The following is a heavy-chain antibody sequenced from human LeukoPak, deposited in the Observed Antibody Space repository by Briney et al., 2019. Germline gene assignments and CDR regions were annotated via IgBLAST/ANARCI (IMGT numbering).Heavy chain of an antibody. Sequence: PGGSLRLSCAASGFTFSGYPIHWVRQAPGKGLEWVAVISYDGSNKYYADSVKGRFTISRDNSKNTLYLQMNSLRAEDTAVYYCARANSGWSNAFDIWGQGTMVTVSS. CDR1: GFTFSGYP. CDR2: ISYDGSNK. CDR3: ARANSGWSNAFDI. J-gene: IGHJ3*02. V-gene: IGHV3-30*14. D-gene: IGHD6-19*01.